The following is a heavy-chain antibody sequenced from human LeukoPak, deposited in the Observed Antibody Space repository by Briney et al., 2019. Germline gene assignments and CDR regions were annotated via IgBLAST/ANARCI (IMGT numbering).Heavy chain of an antibody. V-gene: IGHV4-61*01. Sequence: SETLSLTCTVSGGSISSSSYYWSWIRQPPGKGQEWIGYIYYSGSTNYNPSLKSRVTISVDTSKNQFSLKLSSVTAADTAVYYCARDREHYYFDYWGQGTLVTVSS. CDR2: IYYSGST. CDR3: ARDREHYYFDY. J-gene: IGHJ4*02. CDR1: GGSISSSSYY. D-gene: IGHD1-26*01.